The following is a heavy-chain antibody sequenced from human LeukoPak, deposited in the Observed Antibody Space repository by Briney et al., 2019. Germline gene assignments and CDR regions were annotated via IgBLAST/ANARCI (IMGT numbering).Heavy chain of an antibody. Sequence: SETLSLTCSVAAGSMYSDYSSWVRQTAGKGLEWIGRFYVGVGPNYNPSFKSRVTMSVDTSKNQLVLKLSAVTAADTAVYYCGRIGSCDMTEYSTGHYIDVWGKGTTVTVYS. CDR2: FYVGVGP. D-gene: IGHD2-21*01. J-gene: IGHJ6*03. V-gene: IGHV4-4*07. CDR1: AGSMYSDY. CDR3: GRIGSCDMTEYSTGHYIDV.